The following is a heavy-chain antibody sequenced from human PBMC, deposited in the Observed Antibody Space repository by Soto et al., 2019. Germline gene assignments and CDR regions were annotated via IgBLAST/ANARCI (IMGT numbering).Heavy chain of an antibody. J-gene: IGHJ4*02. Sequence: QVQLVESGGGVVQPGRSLRLSCAASGFSFGSHGMHWVRQAPGKGLEWVAIIWYDGSHQYYADSVKGRFTISRDNSKKKVSFKMYSLRAKDTAVYYCAKERGSSIAGYCVQPGHFDDGGQGTLVSVSS. CDR2: IWYDGSHQ. V-gene: IGHV3-33*03. CDR3: AKERGSSIAGYCVQPGHFDD. D-gene: IGHD2-15*01. CDR1: GFSFGSHG.